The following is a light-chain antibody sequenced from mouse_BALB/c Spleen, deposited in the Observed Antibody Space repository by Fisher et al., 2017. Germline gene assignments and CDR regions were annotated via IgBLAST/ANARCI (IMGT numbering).Light chain of an antibody. CDR2: STS. CDR3: QQGSSIPLT. CDR1: SSVSSSY. J-gene: IGKJ5*01. Sequence: IVMTQTPAIMSASLGERVTMTCTASSSVSSSYLHWYQQKPGSSPKLLIYSTSNLASGVPSRFSGSGSGTSYSLTIGTMEAEDVATYYCQQGSSIPLTFGAGTKLELK. V-gene: IGKV4-74*01.